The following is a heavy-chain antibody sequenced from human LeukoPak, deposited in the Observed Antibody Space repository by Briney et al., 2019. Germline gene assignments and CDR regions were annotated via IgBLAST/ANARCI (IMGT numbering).Heavy chain of an antibody. D-gene: IGHD3-22*01. J-gene: IGHJ4*02. CDR2: INTVATYI. V-gene: IGHV3-21*01. CDR3: AILRRNIDRSGFYYYYDY. CDR1: GFTFISYS. Sequence: GGSLRLSCAASGFTFISYSFNWVRQAPGKGLEWVSSINTVATYIYYADSVRGRFTISRDNAKYSLWLQMNSLRAEDSAVYYCAILRRNIDRSGFYYYYDYWGQGTLVTVSS.